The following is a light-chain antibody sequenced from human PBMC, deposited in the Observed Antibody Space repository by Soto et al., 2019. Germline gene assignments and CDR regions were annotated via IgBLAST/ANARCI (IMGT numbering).Light chain of an antibody. V-gene: IGKV3-20*01. CDR1: QSVSSSY. CDR2: GAS. CDR3: QQYGSSPPWT. Sequence: EIVLTQSPGTLSLSPGERATLSCRASQSVSSSYLAWYQQKPGQAPRLLIYGASSRATGIPDRFSGSGSGTAFTLTISRLEPKDFAVYYCQQYGSSPPWTFGQGTKVEIK. J-gene: IGKJ1*01.